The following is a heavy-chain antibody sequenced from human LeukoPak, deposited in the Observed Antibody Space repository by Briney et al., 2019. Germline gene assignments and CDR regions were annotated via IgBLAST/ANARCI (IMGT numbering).Heavy chain of an antibody. D-gene: IGHD5-18*01. CDR2: IYYSGST. J-gene: IGHJ4*02. CDR3: ARSVGGYSYYHLDY. V-gene: IGHV4-59*01. Sequence: SETLSLTCTVSGGSISSYYWSWIRQPPGKGLEWIGYIYYSGSTNYNPSLKSRATISVDTSKNQFSLKLSSVTAADTAVYYCARSVGGYSYYHLDYWGQGTLVTVSS. CDR1: GGSISSYY.